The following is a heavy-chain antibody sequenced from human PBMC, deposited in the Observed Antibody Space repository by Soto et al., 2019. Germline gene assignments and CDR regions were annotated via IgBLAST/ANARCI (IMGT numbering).Heavy chain of an antibody. CDR3: ARHGRDSYGWVSS. CDR2: IYYSGST. D-gene: IGHD5-18*01. Sequence: PSETLSLTCTVSGDSISSSTYHWGWIRQPPGKGLEWIGSIYYSGSTYYNPSLKSRVTISVDMSRNQFSLSLNSVTAADTAVYYCARHGRDSYGWVSSWGQGTLVTVSS. CDR1: GDSISSSTYH. J-gene: IGHJ4*02. V-gene: IGHV4-39*01.